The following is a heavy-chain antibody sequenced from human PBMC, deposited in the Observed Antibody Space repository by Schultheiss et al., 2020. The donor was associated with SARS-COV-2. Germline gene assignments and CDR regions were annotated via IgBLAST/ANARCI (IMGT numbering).Heavy chain of an antibody. J-gene: IGHJ4*02. V-gene: IGHV4-61*01. Sequence: SETLSLTCTVSGGSVSSGSYYWSWIRQPPGKGLEWIGHIYTSGSTNYNPSLKSRVTISVDTSKNQFSLKLSSVTAADTAVYYCARYMGQQWLSYYFDYWGQGTLVTVSS. CDR2: IYTSGST. D-gene: IGHD6-19*01. CDR1: GGSVSSGSYY. CDR3: ARYMGQQWLSYYFDY.